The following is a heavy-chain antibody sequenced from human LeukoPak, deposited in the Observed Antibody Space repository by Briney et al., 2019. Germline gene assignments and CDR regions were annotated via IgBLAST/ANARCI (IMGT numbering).Heavy chain of an antibody. J-gene: IGHJ4*02. CDR1: GFTFSIHG. CDR3: ATASGGWYRYYFDS. D-gene: IGHD6-13*01. CDR2: ISSSSNMI. V-gene: IGHV3-48*04. Sequence: TGGSLRLSCAASGFTFSIHGMHWVRQAPGKGLEWLSYISSSSNMIFYAESVKGRFTISRDNAKNSLYLQMNSLRAEDTAIYYCATASGGWYRYYFDSWGQGTLVTVSS.